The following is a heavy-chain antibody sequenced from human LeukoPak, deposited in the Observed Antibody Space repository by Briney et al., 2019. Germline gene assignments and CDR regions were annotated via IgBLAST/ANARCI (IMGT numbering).Heavy chain of an antibody. CDR3: AKGGDGYNRLDY. CDR1: GYPLSRFD. CDR2: FYYDGRLK. V-gene: IGHV3-33*06. D-gene: IGHD5-24*01. J-gene: IGHJ4*02. Sequence: GGPLRLSCGLCGYPLSRFDVQWVPRTREEGREGGALFYYDGRLKYYADSVKGRFTISRDNSKDTLYLQMNSLRVDDTAMYYCAKGGDGYNRLDYWGQGTLVTVSS.